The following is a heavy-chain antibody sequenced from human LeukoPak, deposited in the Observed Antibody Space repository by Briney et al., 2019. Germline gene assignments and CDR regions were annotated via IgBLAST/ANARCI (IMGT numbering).Heavy chain of an antibody. CDR3: ARGDRSDAFDI. CDR2: IWYDGSNK. V-gene: IGHV3-33*08. D-gene: IGHD2-21*02. J-gene: IGHJ3*02. CDR1: GFPFSSYW. Sequence: GGSLRLSCAASGFPFSSYWMTWVRQAPGKGLEWVAVIWYDGSNKYYADSVKGRFTISRDNSKNTPYLQMNSLRAEDTAVYYCARGDRSDAFDIWGQGTMVTVSS.